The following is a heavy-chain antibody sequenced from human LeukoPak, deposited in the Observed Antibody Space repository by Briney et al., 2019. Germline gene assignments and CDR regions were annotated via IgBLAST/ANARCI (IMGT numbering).Heavy chain of an antibody. Sequence: SETLSLTCTVSGYSISSGYYWGWIRQPPGKGLEWIGSIYHSGTSYYNLSLKSRVTISVDTSKNQFSLKLSSVTAADTAVYYCAKLNSYDFFFDYWGQGTLVTVSS. J-gene: IGHJ4*02. CDR3: AKLNSYDFFFDY. CDR1: GYSISSGYY. V-gene: IGHV4-38-2*02. D-gene: IGHD5-12*01. CDR2: IYHSGTS.